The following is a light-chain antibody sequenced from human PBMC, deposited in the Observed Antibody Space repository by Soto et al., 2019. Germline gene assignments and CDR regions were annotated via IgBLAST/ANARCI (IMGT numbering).Light chain of an antibody. CDR3: CSYVDSYIS. CDR2: DVT. J-gene: IGLJ2*01. V-gene: IGLV2-11*01. Sequence: QSALTQPRSVSGSPGQSVTISCTGTSSDAGGYNYVSWYQQHPVKAPQLMIYDVTKRPSGVPVRFSVSNSGNTASLTISGLQAEEDADYSCCSYVDSYISFGGGTQLTVL. CDR1: SSDAGGYNY.